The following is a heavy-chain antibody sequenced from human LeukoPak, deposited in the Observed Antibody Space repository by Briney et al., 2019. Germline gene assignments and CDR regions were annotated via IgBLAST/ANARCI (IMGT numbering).Heavy chain of an antibody. Sequence: GGSLRLSCAASGFTFDDYAMHWVRQAPGKGLEWVSLISWDGGSTYYADSVKGRFTISRDNSKNSLYLQMNSLRAEDTALYYCAKGAKYYYYYMDVWGKGTTVTVSS. V-gene: IGHV3-43D*03. CDR3: AKGAKYYYYYMDV. J-gene: IGHJ6*03. CDR1: GFTFDDYA. CDR2: ISWDGGST. D-gene: IGHD4/OR15-4a*01.